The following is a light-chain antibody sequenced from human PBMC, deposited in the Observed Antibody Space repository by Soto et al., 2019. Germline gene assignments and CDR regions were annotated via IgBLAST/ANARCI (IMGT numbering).Light chain of an antibody. J-gene: IGLJ1*01. Sequence: QSALTQPPSASGSPGQSVTISCTGTSSDVGYYNYVSWYQQHPGKAPKLIIYEVTKRPSGVPDRFSGSKSGNTASLTVSGIQAEDEADYYCSSYAGQYNLGVFGTGTKRTVL. CDR3: SSYAGQYNLGV. CDR2: EVT. V-gene: IGLV2-8*01. CDR1: SSDVGYYNY.